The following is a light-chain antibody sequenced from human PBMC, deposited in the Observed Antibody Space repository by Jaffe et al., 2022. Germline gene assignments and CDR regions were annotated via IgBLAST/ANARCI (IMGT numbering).Light chain of an antibody. CDR3: SSYTTYNTPFV. Sequence: QSALTQPASVSASPGQSITISCTGTNSDIGNFNYVSWYQVHSGKAPKLIIYEVNNRPSGVSHRFSGSKSGNTASLTISGLQAEDEGDYYCSSYTTYNTPFVFGTGTQVTVL. CDR2: EVN. V-gene: IGLV2-14*01. J-gene: IGLJ1*01. CDR1: NSDIGNFNY.